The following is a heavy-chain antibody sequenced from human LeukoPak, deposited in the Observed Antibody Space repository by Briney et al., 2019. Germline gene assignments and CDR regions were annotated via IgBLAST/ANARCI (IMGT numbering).Heavy chain of an antibody. CDR1: GGSISSYY. D-gene: IGHD1-26*01. J-gene: IGHJ4*02. V-gene: IGHV4-59*08. Sequence: PSETLSLTCTVSGGSISSYYWSWLRQPPGKGLEWIGFIYYGGTTHYKSSLKNRVTISVDTSTNQFSLRLSSVTAADTAVYYCARHSGSSPHYFDYWGQGPLVTVSS. CDR3: ARHSGSSPHYFDY. CDR2: IYYGGTT.